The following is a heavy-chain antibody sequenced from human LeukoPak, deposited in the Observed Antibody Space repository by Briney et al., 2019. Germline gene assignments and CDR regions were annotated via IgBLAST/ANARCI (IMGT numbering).Heavy chain of an antibody. J-gene: IGHJ5*02. CDR2: INHSGST. V-gene: IGHV4-34*01. Sequence: SETLSLTCAVYGGSFSGYYWSWIRQPPGKGLEWIGEINHSGSTNYNPSLKSRVTISVDTSKNQFSLKLSSVTAADTAVYYCERGIGPWGQGTLVTVSS. CDR1: GGSFSGYY. CDR3: ERGIGP.